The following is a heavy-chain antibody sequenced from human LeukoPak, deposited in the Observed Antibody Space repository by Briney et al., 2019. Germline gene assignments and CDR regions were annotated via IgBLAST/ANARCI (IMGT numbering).Heavy chain of an antibody. Sequence: SETLSLTCTVSGGSISSFYWSWIRQPPGKGLEWIGYIYYTGSTNYNSSLKSRVTISVDTSRSQFSLKLNFATAADTAFHYCTTTHDYTRGGYDYWGLGALVTVSS. CDR3: TTTHDYTRGGYDY. CDR1: GGSISSFY. J-gene: IGHJ4*02. D-gene: IGHD4-11*01. V-gene: IGHV4-59*12. CDR2: IYYTGST.